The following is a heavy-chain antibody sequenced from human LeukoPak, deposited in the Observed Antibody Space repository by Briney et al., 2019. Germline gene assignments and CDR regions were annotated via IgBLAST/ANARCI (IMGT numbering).Heavy chain of an antibody. J-gene: IGHJ4*02. D-gene: IGHD6-13*01. CDR3: ARDLYSSSWSPDY. V-gene: IGHV1-2*02. Sequence: ASVKVSCKASGYTFTGYYMHWLRQAPGQGLEWMGWINPNSGGTNYAQKFQGRVTMTRDTSISTAYMELSRLRSDDTAVYYCARDLYSSSWSPDYWGQGTLVTVSS. CDR1: GYTFTGYY. CDR2: INPNSGGT.